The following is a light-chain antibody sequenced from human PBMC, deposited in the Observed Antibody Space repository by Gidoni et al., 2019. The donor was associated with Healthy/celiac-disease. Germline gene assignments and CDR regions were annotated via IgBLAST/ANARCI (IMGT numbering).Light chain of an antibody. CDR1: QSVSSD. Sequence: EIVMTQSPATLSLSPGERAILSCRASQSVSSDLAWYQQKPGQAPRLLIYGASTRATGISARFSGSGSGTEFTLTISSLQSEDFAVYYCQQYNNWPMCSFGQGTKLEIK. J-gene: IGKJ2*04. CDR2: GAS. V-gene: IGKV3-15*01. CDR3: QQYNNWPMCS.